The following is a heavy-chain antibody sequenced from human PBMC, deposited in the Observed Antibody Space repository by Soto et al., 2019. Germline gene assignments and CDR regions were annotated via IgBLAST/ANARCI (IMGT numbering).Heavy chain of an antibody. D-gene: IGHD3-10*01. V-gene: IGHV4-59*08. CDR1: GGSITNYY. CDR2: INYDGYS. CDR3: ARHGFGPLHGLVDV. J-gene: IGHJ6*02. Sequence: QVQLQESGPGLVKPSETLSLTCTVCGGSITNYYCSWFRQPPGKGLAWIGYINYDGYSAYNLSLKRRVTLSMDASQTQFSLMLESVTATDTAVSYCARHGFGPLHGLVDVWGPGTTVIVSS.